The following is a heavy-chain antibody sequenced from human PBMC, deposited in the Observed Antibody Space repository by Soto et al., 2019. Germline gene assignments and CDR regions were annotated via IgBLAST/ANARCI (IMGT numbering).Heavy chain of an antibody. V-gene: IGHV1-18*01. CDR3: ARVPKYYDFWSGYPY. CDR2: ISAYNGNT. Sequence: QVQLVQSGAEVKKPGASVKVSCKASGYTFTSYGISWVRQAPGQGLEWMGWISAYNGNTNYAQKLQGRVTMTTDTSTSTADMELRSLRSDDTAVYYCARVPKYYDFWSGYPYWGQGTLVTVSS. CDR1: GYTFTSYG. D-gene: IGHD3-3*01. J-gene: IGHJ4*02.